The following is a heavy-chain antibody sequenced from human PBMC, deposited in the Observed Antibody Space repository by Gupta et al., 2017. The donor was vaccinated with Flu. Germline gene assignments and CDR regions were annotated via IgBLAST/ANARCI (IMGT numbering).Heavy chain of an antibody. D-gene: IGHD2-15*01. CDR3: ARKGGGDCSCGTCYSFDY. V-gene: IGHV1-69*01. J-gene: IGHJ4*02. CDR2: IIPVCGPT. CDR1: GVTFSDYA. Sequence: QVQLVQSGAEVKKPGSSVKVACQASGVTFSDYAINWVRRATGQGLEWMGGIIPVCGPTKYAQKFQVIVTITPDESTNPAYLELSSRISADTTVYYCARKGGGDCSCGTCYSFDYWGQGTLGTMSS.